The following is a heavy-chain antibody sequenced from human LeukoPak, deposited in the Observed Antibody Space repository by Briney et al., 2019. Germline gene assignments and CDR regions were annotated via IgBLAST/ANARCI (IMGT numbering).Heavy chain of an antibody. CDR1: GGTFSSYA. J-gene: IGHJ4*02. CDR2: IIPIFGTA. V-gene: IGHV1-69*13. D-gene: IGHD1-14*01. CDR3: ARVIARRNLLDY. Sequence: APVKVSCKASGGTFSSYAISWVRQAPGQGLEWMGGIIPIFGTANYAQKFQGRVMITADESTSTAYMELSSLRSEDTAVYYCARVIARRNLLDYWGQGTLVTVSS.